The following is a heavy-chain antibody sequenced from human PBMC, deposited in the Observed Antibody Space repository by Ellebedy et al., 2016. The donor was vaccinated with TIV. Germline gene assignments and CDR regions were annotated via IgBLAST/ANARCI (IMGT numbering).Heavy chain of an antibody. CDR2: IYHSGST. J-gene: IGHJ6*02. V-gene: IGHV4-4*02. D-gene: IGHD1-7*01. Sequence: SETLSLTXAVSGGSISSSNWWSWVRQPLGKGLEWIGEIYHSGSTHYNPSLKSRVTISVDKSKNQFSLKLSSVTAADTAVYYCARAWGFKLNYFYYGMDVWGQGTTVTVSS. CDR3: ARAWGFKLNYFYYGMDV. CDR1: GGSISSSNW.